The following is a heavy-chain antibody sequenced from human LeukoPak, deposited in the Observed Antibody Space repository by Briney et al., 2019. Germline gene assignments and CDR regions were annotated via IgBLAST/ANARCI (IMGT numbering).Heavy chain of an antibody. CDR2: IAFDGSNK. V-gene: IGHV3-30*04. CDR1: GFTFSSYA. CDR3: VRQPGSGPTREYRDADAS. D-gene: IGHD6-25*01. Sequence: GGSLRLSCAAAGFTFSSYAMHWVRQAPGKGLECVAVIAFDGSNKYYADSVKGRFTISRDNSKNTLYLQMNSMRHEDTAVYHCVRQPGSGPTREYRDADASWGKGPLVTVSS. J-gene: IGHJ5*02.